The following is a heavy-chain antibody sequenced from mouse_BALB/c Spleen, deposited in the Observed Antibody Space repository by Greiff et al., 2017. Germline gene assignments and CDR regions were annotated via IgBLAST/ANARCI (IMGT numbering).Heavy chain of an antibody. CDR2: IYPGNVNT. Sequence: VQLQQSGPELVKPGASVRISCKASGYTFTSYYIHWVKQRPGQGLEWIGWIYPGNVNTKYNEKFKGKATLTADKSSSTAYMQLSSLTSEDSAVYFCARYGYYFDYWGQGTTLTVAS. V-gene: IGHV1S56*01. D-gene: IGHD2-10*02. J-gene: IGHJ2*01. CDR1: GYTFTSYY. CDR3: ARYGYYFDY.